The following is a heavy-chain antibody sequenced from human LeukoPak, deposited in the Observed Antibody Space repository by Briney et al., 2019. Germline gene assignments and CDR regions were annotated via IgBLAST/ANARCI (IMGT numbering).Heavy chain of an antibody. CDR1: GFTFSSYA. CDR2: ISYDGSSK. V-gene: IGHV3-30-3*01. D-gene: IGHD3-10*01. CDR3: AREYYDSGSYSGNFDY. J-gene: IGHJ4*02. Sequence: GRSLRLSCAASGFTFSSYAIHWVRQAPGKGLEWVTFISYDGSSKSYADSVKGRFTISRDNSKNTLYLQMNSLRVEDAAVYYCAREYYDSGSYSGNFDYWGQGTLVTVSS.